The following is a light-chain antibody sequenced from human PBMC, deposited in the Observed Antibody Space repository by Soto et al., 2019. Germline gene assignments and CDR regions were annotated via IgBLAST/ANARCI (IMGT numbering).Light chain of an antibody. V-gene: IGLV1-40*01. CDR1: SSNIAAGYD. CDR3: QSYDSSLSGYV. Sequence: QSVLTQPPSVSGAPGQRVTISCTGSSSNIAAGYDVHGYQQLPGTAPKLLIYGNSNRPAGVADRFSGSKSGTSASRASTGPEAEDEADYYGQSYDSSLSGYVVGTGTKLAVL. CDR2: GNS. J-gene: IGLJ1*01.